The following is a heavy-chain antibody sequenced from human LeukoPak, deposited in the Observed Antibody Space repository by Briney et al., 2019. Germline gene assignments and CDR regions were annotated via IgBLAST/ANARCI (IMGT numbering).Heavy chain of an antibody. CDR3: ARGPSSNWSGLDF. CDR1: GFSFSGHW. CDR2: ISPTGSTT. V-gene: IGHV3-74*01. D-gene: IGHD6-13*01. J-gene: IGHJ4*02. Sequence: GGSLRLSCAASGFSFSGHWMHWARQLPGKGLVWVSRISPTGSTTSYADSVKGRFTASRDNAKNTLYLQVNNLRAEDTAVYYCARGPSSNWSGLDFWGQGTLLTVSS.